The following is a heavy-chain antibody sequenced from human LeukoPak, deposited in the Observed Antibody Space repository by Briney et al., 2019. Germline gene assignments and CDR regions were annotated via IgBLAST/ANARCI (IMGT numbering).Heavy chain of an antibody. V-gene: IGHV4-30-2*01. D-gene: IGHD3-10*01. CDR2: IYHSGST. CDR1: GGSISSGGYS. Sequence: KSSETLSLTCAVSGGSISSGGYSWSWVRQPPGKGLEWIGYIYHSGSTYYNPSLKSRVTISVDRSKNQFSLKLSSVTAADTAVYYCARDRSVQVYGSGGFDPWGQGTLVTVSS. CDR3: ARDRSVQVYGSGGFDP. J-gene: IGHJ5*02.